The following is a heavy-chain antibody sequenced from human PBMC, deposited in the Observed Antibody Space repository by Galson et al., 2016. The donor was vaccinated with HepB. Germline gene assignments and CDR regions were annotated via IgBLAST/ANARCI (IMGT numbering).Heavy chain of an antibody. V-gene: IGHV2-5*02. Sequence: PALVKPPQTLTLTCTVSGFSLRTSKMGVGWIRQPPGKALEWLALIYWDDDKRYSPSLRRRLTVTKDTSRNQVVLTLTNMDPVDTATYYCARPAGNAYYYFPYWGQGTLVTVSS. D-gene: IGHD3-16*01. CDR2: IYWDDDK. CDR1: GFSLRTSKMG. CDR3: ARPAGNAYYYFPY. J-gene: IGHJ4*02.